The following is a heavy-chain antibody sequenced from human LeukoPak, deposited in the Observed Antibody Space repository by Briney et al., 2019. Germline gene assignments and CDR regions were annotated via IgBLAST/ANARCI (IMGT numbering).Heavy chain of an antibody. D-gene: IGHD2-21*02. CDR2: IIPISGTT. V-gene: IGHV1-69*05. J-gene: IGHJ3*01. Sequence: SVKVSCMSSGGTFKNYSVNLVRQAPGQGLEWMGRIIPISGTTNYAQKFQGRVTITTDESTSTAYMELSSLRSEDTAVYYCAREGPGGDLTGGQGTMVTVSS. CDR1: GGTFKNYS. CDR3: AREGPGGDLT.